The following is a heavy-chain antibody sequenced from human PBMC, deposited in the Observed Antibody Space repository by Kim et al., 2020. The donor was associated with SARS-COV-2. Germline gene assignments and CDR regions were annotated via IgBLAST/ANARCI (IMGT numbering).Heavy chain of an antibody. V-gene: IGHV3-48*03. D-gene: IGHD2-2*02. CDR3: ARLLASPIYYYYGMDV. Sequence: SVKGRFTISRDNAKNALYLQMNSLRAEDTAVYYCARLLASPIYYYYGMDVWGQGTTVTVSS. J-gene: IGHJ6*02.